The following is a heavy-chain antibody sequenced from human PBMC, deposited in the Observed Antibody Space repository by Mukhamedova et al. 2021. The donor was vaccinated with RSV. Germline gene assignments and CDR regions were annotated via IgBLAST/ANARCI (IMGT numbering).Heavy chain of an antibody. CDR2: IYTSGST. J-gene: IGHJ3*02. CDR3: ARDQRYDILTGYYVSDAFDI. V-gene: IGHV4-61*02. Sequence: GRIYTSGSTNYNPSLKSRVTISVDTSKNQFSLKLSSVTAADTAVYYCARDQRYDILTGYYVSDAFDIWGQGTMVTVSS. D-gene: IGHD3-9*01.